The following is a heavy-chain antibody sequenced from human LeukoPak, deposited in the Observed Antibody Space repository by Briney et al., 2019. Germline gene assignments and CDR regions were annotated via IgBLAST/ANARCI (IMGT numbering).Heavy chain of an antibody. D-gene: IGHD2-2*01. CDR3: ARDRYCSSTSCYAELDY. Sequence: SETLSLTCTVSGGSISSGSYYWSWIRQPAGKGLEWIGRIYTSGSTNYNPSLKSRVTISRDTSNNQFSLKLSSVTAADTAVYYCARDRYCSSTSCYAELDYWGQGTLVTVSS. CDR2: IYTSGST. V-gene: IGHV4-61*02. CDR1: GGSISSGSYY. J-gene: IGHJ4*02.